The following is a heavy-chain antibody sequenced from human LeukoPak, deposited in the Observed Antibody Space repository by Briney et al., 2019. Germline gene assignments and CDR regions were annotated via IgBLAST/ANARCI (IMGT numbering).Heavy chain of an antibody. J-gene: IGHJ6*03. CDR2: MNPSGST. CDR3: ARGRQDVTMIVVVMTAVSYYLDV. V-gene: IGHV4-34*01. CDR1: GGSFSGYY. D-gene: IGHD3-22*01. Sequence: PSETLTLTCAVYGGSFSGYYWSWIRQPPGKGLVGIGEMNPSGSTNYNPSLKSRVTISVDTSKNQFSLELSSVTAADTAVYYCARGRQDVTMIVVVMTAVSYYLDVWGKGTTVTVS.